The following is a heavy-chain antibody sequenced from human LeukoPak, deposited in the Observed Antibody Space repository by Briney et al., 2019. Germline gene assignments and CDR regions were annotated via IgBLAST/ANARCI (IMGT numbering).Heavy chain of an antibody. Sequence: GGSLRLSCAASGFTFSSYSMNWVRQAPGEGLEWVSSISSISSYIYYADSVKGRFTISRDNAKNSLYPQMNSLRAEDTAVYYCARAPLYYYESSGYSAFDYWGQGTLVTVSS. CDR3: ARAPLYYYESSGYSAFDY. V-gene: IGHV3-21*01. CDR2: ISSISSYI. D-gene: IGHD3-22*01. J-gene: IGHJ4*02. CDR1: GFTFSSYS.